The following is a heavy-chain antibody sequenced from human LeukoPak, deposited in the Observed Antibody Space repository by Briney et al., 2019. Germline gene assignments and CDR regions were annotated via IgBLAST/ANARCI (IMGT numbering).Heavy chain of an antibody. CDR2: IYYSGST. CDR3: ARDGSGYGGNPDAFDI. CDR1: GGSISSSSYY. J-gene: IGHJ3*02. Sequence: PSATLSLTCTVSGGSISSSSYYWGWIRQPPGKGLEWIGSIYYSGSTYYNPSLKSRVTISVDTSKNQFSLKLSSVTAADTAVYYCARDGSGYGGNPDAFDIWGQGTMVTVSS. D-gene: IGHD4-23*01. V-gene: IGHV4-39*07.